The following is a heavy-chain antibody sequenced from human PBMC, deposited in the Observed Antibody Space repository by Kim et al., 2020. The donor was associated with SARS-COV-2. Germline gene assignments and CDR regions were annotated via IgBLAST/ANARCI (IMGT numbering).Heavy chain of an antibody. J-gene: IGHJ4*02. CDR2: IWYDGSNQ. CDR3: ATSSGSGWVHNY. Sequence: GGSLRLSCAASGFVFRNYGMHWVRQAPGKGLEWVAVIWYDGSNQYYADSVKGRFTISKDNSKNMLYLQMNSLRAEDTAMYYCATSSGSGWVHNYWGQGTLVTVSS. CDR1: GFVFRNYG. V-gene: IGHV3-33*01. D-gene: IGHD6-19*01.